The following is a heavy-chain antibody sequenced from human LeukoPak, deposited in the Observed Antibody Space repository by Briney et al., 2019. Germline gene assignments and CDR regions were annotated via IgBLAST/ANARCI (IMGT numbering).Heavy chain of an antibody. CDR3: AKAPRLLPYVFDY. J-gene: IGHJ4*02. CDR1: GFTFDDYA. Sequence: PGGSLRLSCAASGFTFDDYAMHWVRQAPGKGLEWVSGISWNSGSIGYADSVKGRFTISRDNAKNSLYLQMNSLRAEDMALYYCAKAPRLLPYVFDYWGQGTLVTVSS. CDR2: ISWNSGSI. V-gene: IGHV3-9*03. D-gene: IGHD2-15*01.